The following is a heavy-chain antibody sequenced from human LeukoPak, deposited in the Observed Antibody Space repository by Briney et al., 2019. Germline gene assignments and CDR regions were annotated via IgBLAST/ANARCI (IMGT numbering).Heavy chain of an antibody. D-gene: IGHD2-15*01. CDR1: GGTFSSYA. CDR2: IIPIFGTA. V-gene: IGHV1-69*13. Sequence: PWASVKVSCKASGGTFSSYAISWVRQAPGQGLEWMGGIIPIFGTANYAQKFQGRVTITADESTSTAYMELSSLRSEDTAVYYCARDRCSGGSCYGWFDPWGQGTLVTVSS. J-gene: IGHJ5*02. CDR3: ARDRCSGGSCYGWFDP.